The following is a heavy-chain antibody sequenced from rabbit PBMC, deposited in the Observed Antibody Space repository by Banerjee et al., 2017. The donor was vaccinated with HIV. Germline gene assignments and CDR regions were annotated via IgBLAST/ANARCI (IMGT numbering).Heavy chain of an antibody. CDR2: IYGGSSGAT. CDR3: VRGGNL. V-gene: IGHV1S40*01. Sequence: QSLEESGGDLVKPEGSLTLTCTASGFSFSNKYVMCWVRQAPGKGLEWIACIYGGSSGATDYARRAKGRFTISETSSTTVTLQMTSLAAADTATYFCVRGGNLWGQGTLVTVS. CDR1: GFSFSNKYV. J-gene: IGHJ4*01.